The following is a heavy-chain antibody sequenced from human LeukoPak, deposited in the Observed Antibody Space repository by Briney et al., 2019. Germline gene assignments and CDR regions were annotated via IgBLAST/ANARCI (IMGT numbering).Heavy chain of an antibody. J-gene: IGHJ4*02. D-gene: IGHD3-22*01. Sequence: SGGSLRLSCAASGFTFSSYEMNWVRQAPGKGLEWVSYISSSGSTIYYADSVKGRFTISRDNAKNSLYLQMNSLRAEDTAVYYCARGSAASGYYDSRGRYGYFDYWGQGTLVTVSS. CDR1: GFTFSSYE. V-gene: IGHV3-48*03. CDR3: ARGSAASGYYDSRGRYGYFDY. CDR2: ISSSGSTI.